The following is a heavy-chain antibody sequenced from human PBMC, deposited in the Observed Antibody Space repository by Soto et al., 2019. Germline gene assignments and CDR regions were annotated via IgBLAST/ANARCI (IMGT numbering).Heavy chain of an antibody. V-gene: IGHV1-8*01. D-gene: IGHD1-26*01. J-gene: IGHJ5*02. Sequence: GXSVKVSCNASGYSCTSYDINWVRRATGQGLEWMGWMNPNSGNTGYAQKFQGRVTMTRNTSISTAYMELSSLRSEDTAVYYCERRLLNSFYWFDPWGQGTLVTVSS. CDR3: ERRLLNSFYWFDP. CDR2: MNPNSGNT. CDR1: GYSCTSYD.